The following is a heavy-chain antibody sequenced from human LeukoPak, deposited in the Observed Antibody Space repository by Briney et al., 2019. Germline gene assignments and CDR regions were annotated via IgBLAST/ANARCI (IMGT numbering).Heavy chain of an antibody. CDR3: ARSYYGSGSYPFDY. Sequence: SETLSLTCTVSGYSISSGYYWGWIRQPPGKGLEWIGSIPHSGSTYHNPSLKSRVTISVDTSKNQFSLKLNSVTAADTAVYYCARSYYGSGSYPFDYWGQGTLVTVSS. V-gene: IGHV4-38-2*02. CDR2: IPHSGST. CDR1: GYSISSGYY. D-gene: IGHD3-10*01. J-gene: IGHJ4*02.